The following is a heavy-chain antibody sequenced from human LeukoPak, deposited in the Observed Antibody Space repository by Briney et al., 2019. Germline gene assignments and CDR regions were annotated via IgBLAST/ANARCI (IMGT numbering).Heavy chain of an antibody. CDR1: GYTFTTYG. CDR2: ISAYNGNT. D-gene: IGHD3-10*01. CDR3: ARDYGSGNHRFDY. V-gene: IGHV1-18*01. J-gene: IGHJ4*02. Sequence: ASVKVSCKASGYTFTTYGFSWVRQAPGQGLEWMRWISAYNGNTNYAQKVQGRVTMTTDTSTNTAYMELRSLRSDDTAVYYCARDYGSGNHRFDYWGQGTLVTVSS.